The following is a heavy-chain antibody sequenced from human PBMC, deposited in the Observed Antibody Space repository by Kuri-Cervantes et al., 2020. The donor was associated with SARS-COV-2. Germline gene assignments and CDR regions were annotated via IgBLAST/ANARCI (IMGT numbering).Heavy chain of an antibody. Sequence: GSLRLSCTVSGGSISSSSYYWGWIRQPPGKGLEWIGSIYYSGSTNYNPSLKSRVTISVDTSKNQFSLKLSSVTAADTAVYYCARGGRSGDYVSGDSFDYWGQGTLVTVSS. J-gene: IGHJ4*02. V-gene: IGHV4-39*07. CDR3: ARGGRSGDYVSGDSFDY. CDR2: IYYSGST. D-gene: IGHD4-17*01. CDR1: GGSISSSSYY.